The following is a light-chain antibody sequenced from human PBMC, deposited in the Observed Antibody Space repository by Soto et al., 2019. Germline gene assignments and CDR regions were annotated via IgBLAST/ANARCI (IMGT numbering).Light chain of an antibody. J-gene: IGKJ1*01. CDR2: KAS. Sequence: EILLTQSPGTPSLSPGDRATLYRTASQSFSTRYLAWYQQKPGKAPKLLIYKASSLESGVPSRFSGSGSGTEFTLTISSLQPDDFATYYCQQYNSYSKTFGQGTKVDIK. V-gene: IGKV1-5*03. CDR3: QQYNSYSKT. CDR1: QSFSTR.